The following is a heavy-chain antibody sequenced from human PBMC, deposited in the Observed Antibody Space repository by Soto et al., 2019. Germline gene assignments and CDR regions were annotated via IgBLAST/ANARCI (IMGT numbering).Heavy chain of an antibody. CDR1: GGTISSDGYY. D-gene: IGHD6-6*01. J-gene: IGHJ4*02. CDR3: AREVFSSSSGFDY. V-gene: IGHV4-30-4*01. CDR2: IYHIGST. Sequence: LSLTCTVSGGTISSDGYYWSWIRQAPGRGLEWIGYIYHIGSTYYNPSLESRVTTSLDKSKNQFSLNLRSVTAADTAVYFCAREVFSSSSGFDYWGQGTLVTVSS.